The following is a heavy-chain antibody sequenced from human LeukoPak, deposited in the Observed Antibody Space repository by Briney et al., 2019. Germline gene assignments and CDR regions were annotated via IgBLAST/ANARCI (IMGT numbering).Heavy chain of an antibody. V-gene: IGHV3-30-3*01. CDR1: GFTFSSYA. Sequence: GRSLRLSCAASGFTFSSYAMHWVRQAPGEGREGVAVISYDGSNKYYADSVKGRFTISRDNSKNTLYLQMNSLRAEDTAVYYCAREHSSGYGFDYWGQGTLVTVSS. J-gene: IGHJ4*02. CDR3: AREHSSGYGFDY. CDR2: ISYDGSNK. D-gene: IGHD3-22*01.